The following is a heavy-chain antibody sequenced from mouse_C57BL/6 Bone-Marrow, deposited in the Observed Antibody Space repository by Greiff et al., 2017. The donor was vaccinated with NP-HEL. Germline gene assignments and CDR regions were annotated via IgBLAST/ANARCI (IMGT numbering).Heavy chain of an antibody. CDR3: ASFDGYSPFDY. CDR1: GYTFTSYW. D-gene: IGHD2-3*01. CDR2: IYPSDSET. J-gene: IGHJ2*01. V-gene: IGHV1-61*01. Sequence: QVQLKQPGAELVRPGSSVKLSCKASGYTFTSYWMDWVKQRPGQGLEWIGNIYPSDSETHYNQKFKDKATLTVDKSSSTAYMQLSSLTSEDSAVYYCASFDGYSPFDYWGQGTTLTVSS.